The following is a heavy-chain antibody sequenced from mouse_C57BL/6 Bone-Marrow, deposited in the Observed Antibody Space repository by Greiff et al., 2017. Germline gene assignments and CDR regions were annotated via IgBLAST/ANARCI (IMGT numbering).Heavy chain of an antibody. Sequence: VQLQESGAELARPGASVKLSCKASGYTFTSYGISWVKQRTGQGLEWIGEIYPRSGNTYYNEKFKGKATLTADKSSSTAYMELRSLTSEDSAVYFCARSTTTVPYFDYWGQGTTLTVSS. CDR3: ARSTTTVPYFDY. CDR1: GYTFTSYG. V-gene: IGHV1-81*01. J-gene: IGHJ2*01. CDR2: IYPRSGNT. D-gene: IGHD1-1*01.